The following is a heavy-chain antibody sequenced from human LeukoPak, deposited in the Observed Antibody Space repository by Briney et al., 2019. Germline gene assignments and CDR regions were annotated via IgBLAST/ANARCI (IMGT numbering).Heavy chain of an antibody. D-gene: IGHD1-14*01. CDR2: INADGSDT. CDR1: GFNITSNY. CDR3: ARSDRAFDY. V-gene: IGHV3-74*01. Sequence: QTGGSLRLSCAASGFNITSNYMNWVRQAPGKGLVWVSRINADGSDTNYADSVRGRFTNSRDNAKNMFYLQMNSLTTEDTAVYYCARSDRAFDYWGQGTMVTVSS. J-gene: IGHJ4*02.